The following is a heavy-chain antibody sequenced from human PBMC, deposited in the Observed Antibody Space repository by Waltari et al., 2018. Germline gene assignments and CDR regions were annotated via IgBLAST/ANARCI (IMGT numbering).Heavy chain of an antibody. CDR2: IYAVGDT. V-gene: IGHV3-66*02. Sequence: EVRLVESGGDLVRPGGSLRLSCTAPGFDINYNYMTWVRQAPGKGLEWVSVIYAVGDTYYADSVKGRFTISRDTSKNEVFLQMNDVRAEDTAVYYCARWRSIAFWYFELWGRGTLVTVSS. CDR1: GFDINYNY. J-gene: IGHJ2*01. D-gene: IGHD3-3*02. CDR3: ARWRSIAFWYFEL.